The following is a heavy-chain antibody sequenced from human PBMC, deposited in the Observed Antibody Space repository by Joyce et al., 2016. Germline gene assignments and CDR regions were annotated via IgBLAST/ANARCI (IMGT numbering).Heavy chain of an antibody. CDR3: ASVPGGYYYYNGVDV. V-gene: IGHV3-23*01. J-gene: IGHJ6*02. CDR2: IGGSGSRT. Sequence: EVQLLESGGGLVQPGGSLRLSCASSGFIFSSYAKSWVRKTPERGLEWVSAIGGSGSRTYHADSVKSRFTNTRDDSKSTLFLQMSRLRAEDTAIYYCASVPGGYYYYNGVDVWGQGTTVTVSS. D-gene: IGHD1-26*01. CDR1: GFIFSSYA.